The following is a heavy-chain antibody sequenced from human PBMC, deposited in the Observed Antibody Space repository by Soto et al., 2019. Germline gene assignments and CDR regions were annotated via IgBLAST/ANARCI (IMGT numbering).Heavy chain of an antibody. CDR2: IYYSGST. J-gene: IGHJ6*02. CDR1: GDSISRSSYY. D-gene: IGHD3-3*01. Sequence: SETLSLTCTVSGDSISRSSYYWGWIRPPPGKGLEWIGSIYYSGSTYYNQSLKSRVTISVDTSKNQFSLKLSSVTAADTSVYYCASLIFGYYYGMDVWGQGTTVTVSS. CDR3: ASLIFGYYYGMDV. V-gene: IGHV4-39*01.